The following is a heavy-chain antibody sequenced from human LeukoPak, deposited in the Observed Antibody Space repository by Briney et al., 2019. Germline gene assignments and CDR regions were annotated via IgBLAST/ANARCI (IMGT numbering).Heavy chain of an antibody. CDR1: GGSISSYY. D-gene: IGHD3-10*02. J-gene: IGHJ3*02. CDR2: IYYSGST. Sequence: SETLSLTCTVSGGSISSYYWSWIRQPPGKGLEWIGYIYYSGSTNYNPSLKSRVTISVDTSKNQFSLKLSSVTAADTAVYYCARHSLGSGSYFFGAFDIWGQGTMVTVSS. V-gene: IGHV4-59*08. CDR3: ARHSLGSGSYFFGAFDI.